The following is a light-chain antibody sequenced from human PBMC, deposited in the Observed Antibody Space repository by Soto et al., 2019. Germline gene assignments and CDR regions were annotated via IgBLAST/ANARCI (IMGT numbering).Light chain of an antibody. Sequence: QSVLTQAPSASGTPGQRVTISCSGDISNIGTNSVHWYQHLPGTAPKLVIYADSQRPSGVPDRFSGSKSGTSASLAISGLQSEDDADYLCAAWDDNLNGPLFGTGTKVTVL. CDR2: ADS. J-gene: IGLJ1*01. CDR1: ISNIGTNS. CDR3: AAWDDNLNGPL. V-gene: IGLV1-44*01.